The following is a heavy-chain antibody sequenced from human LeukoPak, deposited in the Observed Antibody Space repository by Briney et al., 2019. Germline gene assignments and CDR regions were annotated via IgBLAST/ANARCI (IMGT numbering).Heavy chain of an antibody. CDR2: ISDSGGRT. CDR1: GITLSNYG. D-gene: IGHD3-22*01. V-gene: IGHV3-23*01. Sequence: GGSLRLSCAVSGITLSNYGMSWVRQAPGKGLEWVAGISDSGGRTNYADSVKGRFTISRDNPKNTLYLQMNSLRPEDTAVYFCAKRGVVIRVILVGFHKEAYYFDSWGQGVLVTVSS. J-gene: IGHJ4*02. CDR3: AKRGVVIRVILVGFHKEAYYFDS.